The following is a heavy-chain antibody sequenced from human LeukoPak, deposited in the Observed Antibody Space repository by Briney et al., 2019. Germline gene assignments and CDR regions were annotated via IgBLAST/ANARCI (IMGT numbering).Heavy chain of an antibody. CDR3: ARARDSSGLSSLDY. J-gene: IGHJ4*02. CDR2: INWNGGST. D-gene: IGHD3-22*01. Sequence: GGSLRLSCAASGFTFDDFGMNWVRQVPGKGLEWVSTINWNGGSTGYADSVKGRFTISRDNAKNSLYLQMNSLRAEDTALYYCARARDSSGLSSLDYWGQGTLVTVSS. CDR1: GFTFDDFG. V-gene: IGHV3-20*04.